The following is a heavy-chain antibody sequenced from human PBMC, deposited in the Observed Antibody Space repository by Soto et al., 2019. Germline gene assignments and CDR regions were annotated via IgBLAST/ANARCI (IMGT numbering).Heavy chain of an antibody. CDR2: ISSSSSYI. CDR1: GFTFSSYS. CDR3: ARAEITMIVVVIRDYYYGMDV. J-gene: IGHJ6*02. D-gene: IGHD3-22*01. V-gene: IGHV3-21*01. Sequence: EVQLVESGGGLVKPGGSLRLSCAASGFTFSSYSMNWVRQAPGKGLEWVSSISSSSSYIYYADSVKGRFTISRDNAKNSLYPQMNSLRAEDTAVYYCARAEITMIVVVIRDYYYGMDVWGQGTTVTVSS.